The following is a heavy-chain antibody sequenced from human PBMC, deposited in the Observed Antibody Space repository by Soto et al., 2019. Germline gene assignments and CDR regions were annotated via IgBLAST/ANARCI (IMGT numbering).Heavy chain of an antibody. J-gene: IGHJ4*02. CDR3: ARDKITGLFDY. Sequence: QVQLQLWGAGLLKPSETLSLSCAVYGGSFSGYYWTWIRQPPGTGLEWIGEINNNESTTYNPSLNSRVTISVDTSKNQFSLKLTSVTAADTAVYYSARDKITGLFDYWGQGTLVTVSS. CDR2: INNNEST. V-gene: IGHV4-34*01. D-gene: IGHD2-8*02. CDR1: GGSFSGYY.